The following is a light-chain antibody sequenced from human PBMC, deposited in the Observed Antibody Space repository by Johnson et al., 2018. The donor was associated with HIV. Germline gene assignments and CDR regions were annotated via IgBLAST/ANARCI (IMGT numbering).Light chain of an antibody. CDR3: GTWDSSLSAHYV. CDR1: NSNIGNNF. Sequence: HSVLTQPPSVSAAPGQKVTISCSGTNSNIGNNFVSWYQQFPGTAPRLLIYENNKRPSGIADRFSGSKSGTSATLGITGLQTGDEADYYCGTWDSSLSAHYVFGTGTKVTFL. CDR2: ENN. J-gene: IGLJ1*01. V-gene: IGLV1-51*02.